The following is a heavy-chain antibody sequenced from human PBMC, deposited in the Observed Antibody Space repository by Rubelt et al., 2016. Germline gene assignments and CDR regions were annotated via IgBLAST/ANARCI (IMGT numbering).Heavy chain of an antibody. V-gene: IGHV4-34*01. Sequence: QVQLQQWGAGLLKPSETLSLTCAVYGGSFSGYYWSWIRQPPGKGLEWIGEINHSGSTNYNPSLKSQVTISVDTSKNQFSLKRSAGTAADTAVYYGARGRMGFHYYYYGMDVWGQGTTVTVSS. J-gene: IGHJ6*02. CDR1: GGSFSGYY. D-gene: IGHD1-26*01. CDR3: ARGRMGFHYYYYGMDV. CDR2: INHSGST.